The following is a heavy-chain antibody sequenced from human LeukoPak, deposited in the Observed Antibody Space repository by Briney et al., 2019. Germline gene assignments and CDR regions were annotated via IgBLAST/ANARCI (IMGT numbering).Heavy chain of an antibody. CDR2: FYCSGST. D-gene: IGHD3-10*01. J-gene: IGHJ4*02. CDR1: GGSITSSNYY. Sequence: SETLSLTCTVSGGSITSSNYYWGWIRQPPGKGLEWIGSFYCSGSTNYNPSLKSRVTISVDTSKNQFSLKLSSVTAADTAVYYCVYYYGSGSVEYWGQGALVTVSS. CDR3: VYYYGSGSVEY. V-gene: IGHV4-39*01.